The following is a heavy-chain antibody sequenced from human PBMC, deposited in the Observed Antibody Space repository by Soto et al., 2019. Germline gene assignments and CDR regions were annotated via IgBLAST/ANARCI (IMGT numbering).Heavy chain of an antibody. Sequence: SVKVSCKASGGTFSSYAISWVRQAPGQGLEWMGGIIPIFGTANYAQKFQGRVTITADESTSTAYMELSSLRSEDTAVYYCARDLGSSSSSDYYYGMDVWGQGTTVTVSS. CDR3: ARDLGSSSSSDYYYGMDV. J-gene: IGHJ6*02. CDR2: IIPIFGTA. V-gene: IGHV1-69*13. CDR1: GGTFSSYA. D-gene: IGHD6-6*01.